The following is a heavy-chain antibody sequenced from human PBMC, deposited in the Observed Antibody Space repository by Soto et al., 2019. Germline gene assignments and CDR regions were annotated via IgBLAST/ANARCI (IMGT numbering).Heavy chain of an antibody. CDR2: IYHSGST. CDR3: ARVTVVGLNHFDY. CDR1: SYSISSGYY. V-gene: IGHV4-38-2*01. Sequence: PSEALSLTCAVSSYSISSGYYWGWIRQPPGKGLEWIGSIYHSGSTYYNPSLKSRVTISVDTSKNQFSLKLSSVTAADTAVYYCARVTVVGLNHFDYWGQGTLVTVSS. D-gene: IGHD3-22*01. J-gene: IGHJ4*02.